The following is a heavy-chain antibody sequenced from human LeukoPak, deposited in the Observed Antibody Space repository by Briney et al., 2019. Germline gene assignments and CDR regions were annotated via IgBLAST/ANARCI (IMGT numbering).Heavy chain of an antibody. CDR1: GFTFSSYW. J-gene: IGHJ4*02. V-gene: IGHV3-74*01. CDR3: AKGAPDTAMLIDY. CDR2: INTDGSST. Sequence: GGSLRLSCAASGFTFSSYWMHWARQAPGKGLVWVSRINTDGSSTSYADSVKGRFTISRDNAKNTLYLQMNSLRAEDTAVYYCAKGAPDTAMLIDYWGQGTLVTVSS. D-gene: IGHD5-18*01.